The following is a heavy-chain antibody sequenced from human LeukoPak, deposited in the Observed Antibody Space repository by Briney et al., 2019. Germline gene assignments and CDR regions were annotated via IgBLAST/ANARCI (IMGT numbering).Heavy chain of an antibody. Sequence: GGSLRLSCAACGFTFSSYWMHWVRQARGKGLVWVSRINSDGSNTSYADSVKGRFTISRDNAKNTLYLQMNSLRAEDTAVYYCAREKSGYYDFWSGYDRGFDPWGQGTLVTVSS. CDR2: INSDGSNT. J-gene: IGHJ5*02. D-gene: IGHD3-3*01. CDR1: GFTFSSYW. CDR3: AREKSGYYDFWSGYDRGFDP. V-gene: IGHV3-74*01.